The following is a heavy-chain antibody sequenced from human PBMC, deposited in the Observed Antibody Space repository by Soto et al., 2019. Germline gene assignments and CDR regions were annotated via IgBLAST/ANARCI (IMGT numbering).Heavy chain of an antibody. V-gene: IGHV1-8*01. CDR3: AGGRRYCGGDCYLNWFDP. CDR2: MNPNSGNT. J-gene: IGHJ5*02. CDR1: GYTFTSYD. Sequence: QVQLVQSGAEVKKPGASVKVSCKASGYTFTSYDINWVRQATGQGLEWMGWMNPNSGNTGYAQKFQGRVTMTRNTFISTAYMGLSSLRSEDTAVYYCAGGRRYCGGDCYLNWFDPWGQGTLVTVSS. D-gene: IGHD2-21*01.